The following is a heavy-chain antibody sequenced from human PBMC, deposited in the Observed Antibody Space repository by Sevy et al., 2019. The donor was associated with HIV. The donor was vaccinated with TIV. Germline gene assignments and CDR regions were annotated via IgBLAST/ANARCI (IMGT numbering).Heavy chain of an antibody. CDR3: ARGGYKYLTGDAFDI. J-gene: IGHJ3*02. CDR2: ISSSSSTI. D-gene: IGHD3-9*01. Sequence: GGSLRLSCAASGFTFSSYSMNWVRQAPGKGLEWVSYISSSSSTIYYADSVKGRFTISSDNAKNSLYLQMNSLRDEYTGGYYCARGGYKYLTGDAFDIWGQGTMVTVSS. CDR1: GFTFSSYS. V-gene: IGHV3-48*02.